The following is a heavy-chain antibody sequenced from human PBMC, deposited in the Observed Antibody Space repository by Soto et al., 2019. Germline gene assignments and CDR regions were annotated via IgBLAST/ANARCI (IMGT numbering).Heavy chain of an antibody. V-gene: IGHV5-10-1*01. CDR1: EYSFRIYW. CDR2: VDPNDSFA. D-gene: IGHD3-10*01. CDR3: ARHQSGSGNSNFDF. J-gene: IGHJ4*02. Sequence: GESLKISCQAFEYSFRIYWISWVRQKPGAGLEWMGRVDPNDSFATYSPSFEGHVSISVDKSTNIVYLQWRSLRASDTATYYCARHQSGSGNSNFDFWGQGTPVTVSS.